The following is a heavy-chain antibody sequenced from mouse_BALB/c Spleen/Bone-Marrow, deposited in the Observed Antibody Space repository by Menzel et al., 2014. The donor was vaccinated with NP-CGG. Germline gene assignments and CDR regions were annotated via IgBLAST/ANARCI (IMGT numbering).Heavy chain of an antibody. V-gene: IGHV5-17*02. D-gene: IGHD2-14*01. CDR3: ARDRYDEYFDV. CDR1: GFTFSSFG. J-gene: IGHJ1*01. CDR2: ISSGSSTI. Sequence: VQLKESGGGLVQPGGSRKLSCAAPGFTFSSFGMHWVRQAPEKGLEWVAYISSGSSTIYYADTVKGRFTISRDNPKNTLFLQMTSLRSEDTAMYYCARDRYDEYFDVWGAGTTVTVSS.